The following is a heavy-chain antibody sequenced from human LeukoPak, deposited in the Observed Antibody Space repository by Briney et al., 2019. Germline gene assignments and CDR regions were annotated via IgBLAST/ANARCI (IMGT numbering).Heavy chain of an antibody. Sequence: SETLSLTCTVSGGSISSYYWSWIRQPAGKGLEWIGRIYTSGSTNYNPSLKSRVTMSVDTSKNQFSLKLSSVTAADTAVYYCARGVGTFRGVVYYFDYWGQGTLVTVSS. V-gene: IGHV4-4*07. J-gene: IGHJ4*02. CDR1: GGSISSYY. CDR2: IYTSGST. CDR3: ARGVGTFRGVVYYFDY. D-gene: IGHD2-15*01.